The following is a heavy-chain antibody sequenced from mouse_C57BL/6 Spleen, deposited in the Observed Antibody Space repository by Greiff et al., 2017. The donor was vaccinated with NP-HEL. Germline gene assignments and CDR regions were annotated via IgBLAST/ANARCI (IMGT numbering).Heavy chain of an antibody. CDR3: ARDYGSSRYWYFDV. V-gene: IGHV1-59*01. D-gene: IGHD1-1*01. J-gene: IGHJ1*03. CDR1: GYTFTSYW. Sequence: QVQLQQPGAELVRPGTSVKLSCKASGYTFTSYWMHWVKQRPGQGLEWIGVIDPSDSYTNYNQKFKGKATLTVDTSSSTAYMQLSSLTSEDSAVYYCARDYGSSRYWYFDVWGTGTTVTVSS. CDR2: IDPSDSYT.